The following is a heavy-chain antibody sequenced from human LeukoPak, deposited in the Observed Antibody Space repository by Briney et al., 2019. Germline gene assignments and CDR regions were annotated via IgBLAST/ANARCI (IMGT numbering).Heavy chain of an antibody. CDR2: MWFDGSNE. CDR1: GFTFSNYG. J-gene: IGHJ4*02. V-gene: IGHV3-33*01. CDR3: ARGALRDIYYFDY. Sequence: GRSLRLSCAASGFTFSNYGMHWVRQAPGKGLEGVVVMWFDGSNEYYADSVKGRFTISRDNSKNTLYLQMNSLRAEDTAMYYCARGALRDIYYFDYWGQGTLVTVSS. D-gene: IGHD2-21*01.